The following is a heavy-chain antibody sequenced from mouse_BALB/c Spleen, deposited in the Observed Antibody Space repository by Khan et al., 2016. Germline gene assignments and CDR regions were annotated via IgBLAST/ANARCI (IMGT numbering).Heavy chain of an antibody. CDR3: ARVGAGTHYFDY. D-gene: IGHD4-1*01. V-gene: IGHV2-9*02. CDR1: GFSLTSYG. Sequence: QVQLKESGPGLVAPSQSLSITCTVSGFSLTSYGVHWVRQPPGKGLEWLGVIWAGGSTNYNSALMSSLTISKDNSKSQVFLKMNSRQTDDTAMYYCARVGAGTHYFDYWRQGTTLTVSS. J-gene: IGHJ2*01. CDR2: IWAGGST.